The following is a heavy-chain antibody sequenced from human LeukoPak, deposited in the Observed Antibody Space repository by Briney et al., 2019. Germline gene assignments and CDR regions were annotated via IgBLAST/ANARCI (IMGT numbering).Heavy chain of an antibody. D-gene: IGHD5-24*01. CDR2: IIPIFGTA. V-gene: IGHV1-69*06. J-gene: IGHJ6*03. CDR1: GGTFSSYA. Sequence: GASVKVSCKASGGTFSSYAISWVRQAPGQGLEWMGGIIPIFGTADYAQKFQGRVTITADKSTSTAYMELSSLRSEDTAVYYCARGLRDGYRYYYMDVWGKGTTVTVSS. CDR3: ARGLRDGYRYYYMDV.